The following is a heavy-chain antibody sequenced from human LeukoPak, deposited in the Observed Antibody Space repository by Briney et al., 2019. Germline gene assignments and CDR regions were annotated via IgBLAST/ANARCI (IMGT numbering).Heavy chain of an antibody. CDR1: GYTFTGYY. CDR3: TRGRPQGHSDLFRDDY. J-gene: IGHJ4*02. D-gene: IGHD3-10*02. V-gene: IGHV1-2*02. Sequence: ASVKVSCKASGYTFTGYYMHWVRQAPGQGLEWMGWINPNSGGTNYAQKFRGRVTVTRDTSIGTAYMELSSLTSDDTAVYYCTRGRPQGHSDLFRDDYWGQGTLVTVSS. CDR2: INPNSGGT.